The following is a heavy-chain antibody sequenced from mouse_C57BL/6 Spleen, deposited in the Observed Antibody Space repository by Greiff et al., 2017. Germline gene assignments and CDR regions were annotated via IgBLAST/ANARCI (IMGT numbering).Heavy chain of an antibody. V-gene: IGHV1-78*01. CDR1: GYTFTDHT. Sequence: VQLQQSDAELVQPGASVKISCKVSGYTFTDHTIHWMKQRPEQGLEWIGYIYPRDGSTKYNEKFKGKATLTADKSSSTAYMQLNSRTSEDSAGYFCARGGYFTTVPFAYWGQGTLVTVSA. CDR3: ARGGYFTTVPFAY. J-gene: IGHJ3*01. CDR2: IYPRDGST. D-gene: IGHD1-1*01.